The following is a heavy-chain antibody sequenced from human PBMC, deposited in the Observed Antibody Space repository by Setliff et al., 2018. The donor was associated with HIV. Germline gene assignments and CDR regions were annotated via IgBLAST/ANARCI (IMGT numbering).Heavy chain of an antibody. CDR2: IRGDGGRT. D-gene: IGHD3-10*01. Sequence: GGSLRLSCAASGFTFSSFAMSWVRQAPGKGLEWVSAIRGDGGRTYFAGPVEGRFSTSRDNSKQTLDLEMNSLRVDDTAVYYCARVISRTSNYWYFDLWGRGTLVTVSS. CDR3: ARVISRTSNYWYFDL. J-gene: IGHJ2*01. V-gene: IGHV3-23*01. CDR1: GFTFSSFA.